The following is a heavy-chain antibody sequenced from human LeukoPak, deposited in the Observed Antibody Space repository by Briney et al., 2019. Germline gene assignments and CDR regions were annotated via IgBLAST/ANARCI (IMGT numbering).Heavy chain of an antibody. CDR1: GGSISSGGYD. CDR3: ARDRLSGSYWRVIDY. Sequence: PSQTLSLXCTVSGGSISSGGYDWSWIRQPAGKGLEWIVRIYTSGSTNYTTSLKSRVTISVDTSKNQFFLKLSSVTAADTAVYYCARDRLSGSYWRVIDYWGQGTLVTVSS. J-gene: IGHJ4*02. D-gene: IGHD1-26*01. V-gene: IGHV4-61*02. CDR2: IYTSGST.